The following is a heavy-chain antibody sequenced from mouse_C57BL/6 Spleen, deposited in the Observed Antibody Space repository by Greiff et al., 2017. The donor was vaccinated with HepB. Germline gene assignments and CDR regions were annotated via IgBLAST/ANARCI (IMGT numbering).Heavy chain of an antibody. V-gene: IGHV2-6*01. Sequence: VKLMESGPGLVAPSQSLSITCTVSGFSFTSYGVDWVRQSPGKGLEWLGVIWGVGSTNYNSALKSRLSISKDNSKSQVFLKMNSLQTDDTAMYYCASGPLRFAYWGQGTLVTVSA. CDR3: ASGPLRFAY. CDR2: IWGVGST. J-gene: IGHJ3*01. CDR1: GFSFTSYG.